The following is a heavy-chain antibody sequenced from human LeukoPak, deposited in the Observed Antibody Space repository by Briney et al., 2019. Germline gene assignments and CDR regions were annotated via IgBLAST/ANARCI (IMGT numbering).Heavy chain of an antibody. J-gene: IGHJ4*02. D-gene: IGHD3-10*01. CDR1: GGSFSGNY. CDR2: INHSGDT. CDR3: ARGRGYSASGSYLGPLRY. V-gene: IGHV4-34*01. Sequence: SETLSLTCGVNGGSFSGNYWNWIRQPPGKGLEWIGEINHSGDTNYNPSLQSRITLSVDTSKNQFSLKITSVTAADTAVYYCARGRGYSASGSYLGPLRYWGQGTLVTVSP.